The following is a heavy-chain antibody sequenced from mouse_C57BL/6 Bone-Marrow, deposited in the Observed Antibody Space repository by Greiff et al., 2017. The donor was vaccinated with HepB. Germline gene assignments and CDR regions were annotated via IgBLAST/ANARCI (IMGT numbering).Heavy chain of an antibody. J-gene: IGHJ3*01. CDR2: IYPGSGST. D-gene: IGHD1-1*01. V-gene: IGHV1-55*01. CDR1: GYTFTSYW. Sequence: QVQLKQPGAELVKPGASVKMSCKASGYTFTSYWITWVKQRPGQGLEWIGDIYPGSGSTNYNEKFKSKATLTVDTSSSTAYMQLSSLTSEDSAVYYCAREDYYGSSSLAYWGQGTLVTVSA. CDR3: AREDYYGSSSLAY.